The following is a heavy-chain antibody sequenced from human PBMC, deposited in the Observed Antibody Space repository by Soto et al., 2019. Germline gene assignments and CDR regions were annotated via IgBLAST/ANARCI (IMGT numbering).Heavy chain of an antibody. Sequence: SETLSLTCAVYGGSFSSYYWSWIRQSPGKGLEWLGEINHSGITNYNPSLKSRVTISIDKSKNQFSLKLNSVTAADTAVYYCAIGPRMWLAGGGYWGQGTLATVSS. CDR2: INHSGIT. J-gene: IGHJ1*01. CDR1: GGSFSSYY. D-gene: IGHD6-19*01. CDR3: AIGPRMWLAGGGY. V-gene: IGHV4-34*01.